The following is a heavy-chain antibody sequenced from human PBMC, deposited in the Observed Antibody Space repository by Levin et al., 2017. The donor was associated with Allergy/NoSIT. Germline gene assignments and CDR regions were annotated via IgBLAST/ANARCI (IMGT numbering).Heavy chain of an antibody. D-gene: IGHD6-13*01. V-gene: IGHV3-30*18. CDR1: GFTFSSYG. Sequence: GGSLRLSCAASGFTFSSYGMHWVRQAPGKGLEWVAVISYDGSNKYYADSVKGRFTISRDNSKNTLYLQMNSLRAEDTAVYYCAKGGEQQLVGNFDYWGQGTLVTVSS. CDR3: AKGGEQQLVGNFDY. J-gene: IGHJ4*02. CDR2: ISYDGSNK.